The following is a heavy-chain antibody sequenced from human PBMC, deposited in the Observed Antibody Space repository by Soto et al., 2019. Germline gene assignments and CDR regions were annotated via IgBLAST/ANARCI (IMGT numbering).Heavy chain of an antibody. V-gene: IGHV1-69*02. CDR2: IIPILGIA. Sequence: QVQLVQSGAAVKKPGSSVKVSCKASGCTFSSYTISWVRQAPGQGLEWMGRIIPILGIANSAQKFQGRVTITADKSTSTANMELSSLRSADTAVYYCARYCSSTSCERNYGMAVWGQGTTVTVSS. CDR1: GCTFSSYT. D-gene: IGHD2-2*01. CDR3: ARYCSSTSCERNYGMAV. J-gene: IGHJ6*02.